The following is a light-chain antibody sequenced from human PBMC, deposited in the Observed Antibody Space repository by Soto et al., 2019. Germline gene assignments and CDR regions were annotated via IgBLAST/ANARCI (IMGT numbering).Light chain of an antibody. CDR1: QGIRND. CDR2: AAS. CDR3: LQNYDYPWT. J-gene: IGKJ1*01. V-gene: IGKV1-6*01. Sequence: IQMTQSPSSLSASVGDRVTINCRASQGIRNDLGWYQQKPGQAPKLLIYAASSLQSGDPSRFRGSGSGTDFTLTISSLQPEDFATYYCLQNYDYPWTFGLGTKVDIK.